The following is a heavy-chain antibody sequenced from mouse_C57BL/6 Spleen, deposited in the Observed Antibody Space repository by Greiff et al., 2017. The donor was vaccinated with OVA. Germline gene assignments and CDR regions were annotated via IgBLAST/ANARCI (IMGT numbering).Heavy chain of an antibody. D-gene: IGHD2-12*01. Sequence: VQLQQSGDELARPGASVKMSCKASGYTFTSYTMHWVKQRPGQGLEWIGYINPSSGYTKYNQKFKDKATLTADKSSSTAYMQLSSLTSEDSAVYYSAKKATTGYYAIGSWGQGTSVTVSS. V-gene: IGHV1-4*01. CDR1: GYTFTSYT. J-gene: IGHJ4*01. CDR2: INPSSGYT. CDR3: AKKATTGYYAIGS.